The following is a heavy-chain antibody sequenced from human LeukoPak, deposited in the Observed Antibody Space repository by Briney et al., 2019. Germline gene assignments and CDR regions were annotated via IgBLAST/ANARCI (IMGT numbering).Heavy chain of an antibody. Sequence: PGGSLRLSCAASGFTFSDYYMSWIRQAPGKGLEWVSSISGTSTYIDYADSVKGRFTISRDNAKNSLYLQMNSLRVEDTAVYYCVRDHQLRDPGCWGQGTLVTVSS. J-gene: IGHJ4*02. CDR1: GFTFSDYY. CDR3: VRDHQLRDPGC. D-gene: IGHD5-24*01. V-gene: IGHV3-11*06. CDR2: ISGTSTYI.